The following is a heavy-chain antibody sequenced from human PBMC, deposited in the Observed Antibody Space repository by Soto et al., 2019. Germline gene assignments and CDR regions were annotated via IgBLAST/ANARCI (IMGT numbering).Heavy chain of an antibody. J-gene: IGHJ4*02. CDR3: ARGIFGSGTANDY. D-gene: IGHD3-10*01. CDR2: INGDGSGT. CDR1: GFTFSGSW. V-gene: IGHV3-74*01. Sequence: GGSLRLSCAASGFTFSGSWMHWVRQAPGKGLVWVSRINGDGSGTSYADFVKGRFTISRDDAKNTLFLQMDGLRAEDTAVYYCARGIFGSGTANDYWGQGTLVTVSS.